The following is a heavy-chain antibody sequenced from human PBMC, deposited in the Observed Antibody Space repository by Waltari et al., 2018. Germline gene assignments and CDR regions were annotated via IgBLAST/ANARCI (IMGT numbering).Heavy chain of an antibody. CDR3: AKDRSAGYGDYCIDF. D-gene: IGHD4-17*01. CDR2: IRNNGNNQ. CDR1: GFTSSSYG. J-gene: IGHJ4*02. Sequence: QVQLVEYAGGVVQHRGSLRVACAASGFTSSSYGMAGVRQTPGKGLEWVAFIRNNGNNQWYAESVKGRFTISRDDSKNMLFLQMDSLRHEDTAVYYCAKDRSAGYGDYCIDFWGQGIMVTVSS. V-gene: IGHV3-30*02.